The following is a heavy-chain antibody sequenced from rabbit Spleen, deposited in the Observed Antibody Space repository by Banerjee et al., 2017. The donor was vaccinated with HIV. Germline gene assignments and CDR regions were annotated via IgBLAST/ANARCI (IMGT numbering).Heavy chain of an antibody. Sequence: QSLEESGGDLVKPGASLTLTCTASGVSFSSGYYMCWVRQAPGKGLEWIGCIGTGTRGSTYYASWAKGRFTISKTSSTTVTLQMTSLTAADTATYFCARGDSKWYMNLWGQGTLVTVS. CDR2: IGTGTRGST. CDR1: GVSFSSGYY. CDR3: ARGDSKWYMNL. J-gene: IGHJ4*01. D-gene: IGHD4-1*01. V-gene: IGHV1S40*01.